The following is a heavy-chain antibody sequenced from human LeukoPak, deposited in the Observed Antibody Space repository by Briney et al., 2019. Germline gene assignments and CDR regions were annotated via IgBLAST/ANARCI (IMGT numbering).Heavy chain of an antibody. Sequence: PGGSLRLSCAASGFTFSSYSMNWVRQAPGKGLEWVSSISSSSSYIYYADSVKGRFTISRDNAKNSLYLQMNSLRAEDTAVYYCATNWNYVPYYYYMDVWGKGTRSPSP. CDR2: ISSSSSYI. D-gene: IGHD1-7*01. CDR3: ATNWNYVPYYYYMDV. CDR1: GFTFSSYS. J-gene: IGHJ6*03. V-gene: IGHV3-21*01.